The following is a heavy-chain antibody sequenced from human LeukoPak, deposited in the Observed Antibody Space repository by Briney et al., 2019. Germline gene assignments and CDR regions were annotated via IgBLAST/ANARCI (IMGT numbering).Heavy chain of an antibody. V-gene: IGHV1-3*01. CDR1: GYTFTSYA. Sequence: EASVKVSCKASGYTFTSYAMHWVRQAPGQRLEWMGRINAGNGDAKYSQNFHDRITITRDTSASTVYMELTSLRSEDTAVYYCGKSAPSGFDPWGQGTLVTVSS. J-gene: IGHJ5*02. CDR3: GKSAPSGFDP. CDR2: INAGNGDA.